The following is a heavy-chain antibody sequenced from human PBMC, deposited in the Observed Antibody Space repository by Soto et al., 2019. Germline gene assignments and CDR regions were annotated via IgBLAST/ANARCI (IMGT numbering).Heavy chain of an antibody. CDR3: AKRSSSSTFVY. V-gene: IGHV3-23*01. CDR2: ISGSDDST. J-gene: IGHJ4*02. CDR1: GFTFSSYA. Sequence: EVQLLESGGGLVQPGESLRLSCAASGFTFSSYAMSWVRQAPGKGLEWVSVISGSDDSTYYADSVKGRFTLSRDNSKTTLYLQMNSLRAEATAVYYCAKRSSSSTFVYWGQGTLVTVSS. D-gene: IGHD6-6*01.